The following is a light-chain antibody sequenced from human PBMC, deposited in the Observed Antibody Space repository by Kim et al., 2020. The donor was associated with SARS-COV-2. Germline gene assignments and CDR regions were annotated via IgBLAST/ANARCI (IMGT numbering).Light chain of an antibody. CDR1: GSDVGDLSF. CDR3: SSYANTNVI. Sequence: PGQSVSISCTGAGSDVGDLSFVSWYQQHPDKAPKLIIYEVNKRPSGVPDRFSGSKSGNAASLTVSGLQTEDEADYFCSSYANTNVIFGGGTRLTVL. J-gene: IGLJ2*01. V-gene: IGLV2-8*01. CDR2: EVN.